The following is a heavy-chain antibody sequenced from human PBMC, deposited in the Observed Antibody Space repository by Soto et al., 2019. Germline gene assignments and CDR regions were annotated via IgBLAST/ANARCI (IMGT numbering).Heavy chain of an antibody. Sequence: QVQLQESGPGVVKPSETLSLTCTVSGGSLRGYSWSWIRQSPGKGLEWIGYVYSGGGTNYSPSFMGRVTISVDTPDNQFSLKLNSVTAADTAVYYCARENTPMSPHYFYYGMDVWGQGTTVTVSS. D-gene: IGHD2-15*01. CDR3: ARENTPMSPHYFYYGMDV. V-gene: IGHV4-59*01. J-gene: IGHJ6*02. CDR2: VYSGGGT. CDR1: GGSLRGYS.